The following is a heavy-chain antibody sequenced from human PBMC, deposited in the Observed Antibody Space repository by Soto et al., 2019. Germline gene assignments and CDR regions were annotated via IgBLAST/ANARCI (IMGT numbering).Heavy chain of an antibody. CDR3: ARDVGQQLVDY. Sequence: ASVKVSCKASGYTFTSYGITWVRQAPGQGLEWMGGISAYNGNKKYAQKLQGRVTMTTDTSTSTAYMELRSLRSDDTAVYYCARDVGQQLVDYWGQGTLVTVSS. V-gene: IGHV1-18*01. CDR1: GYTFTSYG. D-gene: IGHD6-13*01. CDR2: ISAYNGNK. J-gene: IGHJ4*02.